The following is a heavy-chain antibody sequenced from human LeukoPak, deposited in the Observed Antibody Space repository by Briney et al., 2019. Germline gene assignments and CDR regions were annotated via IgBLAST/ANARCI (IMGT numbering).Heavy chain of an antibody. Sequence: GGTLRLSCAASGFTFSSYAMNWVRQAPGKGLEWVSAITGSGGRTYYADSVKGRFTISRDNSKNTLYLQMNSLRAEDTAVYYCAELGITMIGGVWGKGTTVTISS. D-gene: IGHD3-10*02. CDR3: AELGITMIGGV. CDR1: GFTFSSYA. CDR2: ITGSGGRT. J-gene: IGHJ6*04. V-gene: IGHV3-23*01.